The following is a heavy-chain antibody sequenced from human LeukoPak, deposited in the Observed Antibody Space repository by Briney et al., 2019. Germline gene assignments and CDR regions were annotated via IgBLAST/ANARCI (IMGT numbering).Heavy chain of an antibody. Sequence: PGGPLRLSCAASGFTLSSYAMSLVRQAAGKGLEWVSAISGSGGSTYYADSVKGRFTISRDNSKNTLYLQMNSLRAEDTAAYYCAKMGIAVAGELVWGQGTLVTVSS. CDR2: ISGSGGST. CDR1: GFTLSSYA. D-gene: IGHD6-19*01. J-gene: IGHJ4*02. CDR3: AKMGIAVAGELV. V-gene: IGHV3-23*01.